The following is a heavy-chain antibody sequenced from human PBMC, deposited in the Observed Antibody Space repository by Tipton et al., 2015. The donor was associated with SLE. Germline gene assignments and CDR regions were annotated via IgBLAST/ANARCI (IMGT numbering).Heavy chain of an antibody. D-gene: IGHD2-15*01. CDR2: ISSSGSYI. V-gene: IGHV3-21*04. CDR3: AREVVVSANYYYYYNGLDV. Sequence: SLRLSCAASGFTFSYSNMNWIRQAPGMGLEGVSSISSSGSYIYYADSVKGRFTISRDNAKNSLYLQMNSLRAEDTAVYYCAREVVVSANYYYYYNGLDVWGHGTTVTVSS. CDR1: GFTFSYSN. J-gene: IGHJ6*02.